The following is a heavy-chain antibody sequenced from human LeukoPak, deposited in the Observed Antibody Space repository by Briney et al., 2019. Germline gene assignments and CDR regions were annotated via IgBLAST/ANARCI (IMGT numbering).Heavy chain of an antibody. CDR2: ISSSSSYI. CDR1: GFTFSSYS. CDR3: ARHYDFSSGSFGY. D-gene: IGHD3-3*01. J-gene: IGHJ4*02. V-gene: IGHV3-21*01. Sequence: GGSLRLSCAASGFTFSSYSMNWVRQAPGKGLEWVSSISSSSSYIYYADSVKGRFSISRDNAKKSMYLQMNSLRAEDTAVYYCARHYDFSSGSFGYWGQGTLVTVSS.